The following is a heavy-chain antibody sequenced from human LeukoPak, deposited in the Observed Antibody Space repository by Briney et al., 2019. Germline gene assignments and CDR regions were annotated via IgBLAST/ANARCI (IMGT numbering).Heavy chain of an antibody. Sequence: SETLSLTCTVSGDSISSGGYYWGWIRQPPGKGLEWIGEINHSGSTNYNSSLKSRVTISVDTSKNQFSLKLSSVTAADAAVYYCARLSHGGNPVIDYWGQGTLVTVSS. V-gene: IGHV4-39*07. CDR1: GDSISSGGYY. CDR3: ARLSHGGNPVIDY. CDR2: INHSGST. D-gene: IGHD4-23*01. J-gene: IGHJ4*02.